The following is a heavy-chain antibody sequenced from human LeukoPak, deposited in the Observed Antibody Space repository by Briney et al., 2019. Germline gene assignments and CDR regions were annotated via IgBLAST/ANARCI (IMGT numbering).Heavy chain of an antibody. CDR3: ASGRTIAAAGTYYYYGMDV. CDR2: IIPIFGIA. D-gene: IGHD6-13*01. J-gene: IGHJ6*02. Sequence: SVKVSCKASGGTFSSYAISWVRQAPGQGLEWMGRIIPIFGIANYAQKFQGRVTITADKSTSTAYMELSSLRSEDTAVYYCASGRTIAAAGTYYYYGMDVWGQGTTVTVSS. CDR1: GGTFSSYA. V-gene: IGHV1-69*04.